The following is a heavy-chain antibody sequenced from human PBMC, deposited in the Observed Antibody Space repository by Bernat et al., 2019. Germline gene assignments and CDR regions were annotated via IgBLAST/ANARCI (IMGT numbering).Heavy chain of an antibody. V-gene: IGHV3-13*04. D-gene: IGHD6-13*01. CDR3: ARRGIAAAGTGFDY. Sequence: EVQLVESGGGLVQPGGSLKLSCAASGFTFSGSAMHWVRQATGKGLEWVSAIGTAGDTYYPGSVKGRFTISRENAKNSLYLQMNSLRAGDTAVYYCARRGIAAAGTGFDYWGQGTLVTVSS. CDR2: IGTAGDT. J-gene: IGHJ4*02. CDR1: GFTFSGSA.